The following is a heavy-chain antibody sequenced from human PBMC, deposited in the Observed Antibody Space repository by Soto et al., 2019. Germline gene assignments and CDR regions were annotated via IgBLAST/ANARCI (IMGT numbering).Heavy chain of an antibody. CDR3: AKADGVQWLIPHLDH. Sequence: EVQLLESGGGVVQPGGSLRLSCEASGFNFKKFAMGWVRQAPGEGLEWVSGISCCGGSTSYADSVKGRFTLARDDSKNTLSLHLNSLIFEDTARYFCAKADGVQWLIPHLDHWGQGTLVTVS. CDR2: ISCCGGST. D-gene: IGHD6-19*01. CDR1: GFNFKKFA. V-gene: IGHV3-23*01. J-gene: IGHJ4*02.